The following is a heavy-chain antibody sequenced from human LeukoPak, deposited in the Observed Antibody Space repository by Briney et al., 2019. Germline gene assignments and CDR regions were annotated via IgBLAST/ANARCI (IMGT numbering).Heavy chain of an antibody. CDR3: ARVPAHAYSSSDPFDY. V-gene: IGHV3-30*02. J-gene: IGHJ4*02. CDR2: IRYDGSNK. CDR1: GFTFSSYG. Sequence: QAGGSLRLSCAASGFTFSSYGMHWVRRAPGKGLEWVAFIRYDGSNKYYADSVKGRFTISRDNSKNTLYLQMNSLRAEDTAVYYCARVPAHAYSSSDPFDYWGQGTLVTVSS. D-gene: IGHD6-6*01.